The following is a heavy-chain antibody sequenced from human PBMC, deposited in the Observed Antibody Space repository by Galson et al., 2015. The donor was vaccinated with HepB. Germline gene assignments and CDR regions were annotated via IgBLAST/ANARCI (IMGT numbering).Heavy chain of an antibody. J-gene: IGHJ4*02. V-gene: IGHV3-7*03. CDR1: GFTFSGYW. CDR3: ARDRLSQQLVDPIDY. Sequence: SLRLSCAASGFTFSGYWMSWARQAPGKGLEWVANIKQDGSEKYYVDSVKGRFTISRDNAKNSLYLQMNSLRAEDTAVYYCARDRLSQQLVDPIDYWGQGTLVTVSS. D-gene: IGHD6-13*01. CDR2: IKQDGSEK.